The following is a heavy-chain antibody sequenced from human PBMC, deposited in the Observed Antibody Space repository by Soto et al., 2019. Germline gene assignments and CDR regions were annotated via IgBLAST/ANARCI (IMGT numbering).Heavy chain of an antibody. J-gene: IGHJ6*02. D-gene: IGHD3-22*01. CDR2: IYYSGST. Sequence: RSLTCTVSGGSISSGDYYWSWIRQPPGKGLEWIGYIYYSGSTYYNPSLKSRVTISVDTSKNQFSLKLSSVTAADTAVYYCARGYYDSSGYYYYYGMDVWGQGTTVTVSS. V-gene: IGHV4-30-4*01. CDR1: GGSISSGDYY. CDR3: ARGYYDSSGYYYYYGMDV.